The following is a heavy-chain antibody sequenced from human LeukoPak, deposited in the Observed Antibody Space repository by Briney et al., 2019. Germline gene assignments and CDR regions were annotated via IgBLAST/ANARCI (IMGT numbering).Heavy chain of an antibody. CDR1: GFTFRSSA. J-gene: IGHJ4*02. CDR3: AKGGSYGPLDY. D-gene: IGHD1-26*01. Sequence: GSLRLSCAASGFTFRSSAMTWVRQAPGKGLEWVSAISDSGGSTIYTDSVKDRFTISRDNAKNTLYLQMNSLRAEDTAVYYCAKGGSYGPLDYWGQGTLVTVSS. V-gene: IGHV3-23*01. CDR2: ISDSGGST.